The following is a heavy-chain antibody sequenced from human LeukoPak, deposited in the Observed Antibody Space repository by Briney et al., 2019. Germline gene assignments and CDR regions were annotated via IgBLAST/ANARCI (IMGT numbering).Heavy chain of an antibody. J-gene: IGHJ5*02. CDR1: GFTFGDYA. D-gene: IGHD2-15*01. V-gene: IGHV3-49*03. CDR2: IRSKAYGGTT. Sequence: PGGSLRLSCTASGFTFGDYAMSWFRQAPGKGLEWVGFIRSKAYGGTTEYAASVKGRFTISRDDSKSIAYLQMNSLKTEDTAVYYCTREIGYCSGGSCRNWFDPWGQGTLVTVSS. CDR3: TREIGYCSGGSCRNWFDP.